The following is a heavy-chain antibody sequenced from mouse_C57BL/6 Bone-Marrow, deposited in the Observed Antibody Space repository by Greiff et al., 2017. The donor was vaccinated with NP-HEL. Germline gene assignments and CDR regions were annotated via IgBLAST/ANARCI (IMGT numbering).Heavy chain of an antibody. D-gene: IGHD2-2*01. CDR1: GFNITDDY. CDR3: TMVTFRYAMDY. CDR2: IDPENGDT. V-gene: IGHV14-4*01. J-gene: IGHJ4*01. Sequence: EVQLQQSGAELVRPGASVKLSCTASGFNITDDYMHWVKQRPEQGLEWIGWIDPENGDTEYASKFQGKATITADTSSNTAYLQLSSLTSEDTAVYYCTMVTFRYAMDYWGQGTSVTVSS.